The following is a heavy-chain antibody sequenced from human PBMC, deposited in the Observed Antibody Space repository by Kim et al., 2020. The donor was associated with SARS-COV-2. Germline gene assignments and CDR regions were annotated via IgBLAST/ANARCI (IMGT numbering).Heavy chain of an antibody. CDR3: AKHQSGSSGIQGRFDP. CDR1: GFTFSSYG. J-gene: IGHJ5*02. Sequence: GGSLRLSCAASGFTFSSYGMHWVRQAPGKGLEWVAVISYDGSNKYYADSVKGRFTISRDNSKNTLYLQMNSLRAEDTAVYYCAKHQSGSSGIQGRFDPWGQGTLVTVSS. CDR2: ISYDGSNK. V-gene: IGHV3-30*18. D-gene: IGHD3-22*01.